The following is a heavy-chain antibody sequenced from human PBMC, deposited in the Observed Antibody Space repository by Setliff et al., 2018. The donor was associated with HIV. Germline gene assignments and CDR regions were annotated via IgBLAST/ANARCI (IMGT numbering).Heavy chain of an antibody. D-gene: IGHD6-19*01. CDR2: VNPNSGNT. J-gene: IGHJ6*03. V-gene: IGHV1-8*02. CDR1: GYTFTSYD. Sequence: ASVKVSCKASGYTFTSYDINWVRQATGRGLAWMGWVNPNSGNTGYAQKFQGRVTMTRNTSIRTVYRELSSLRSEDTAVYYCARGAWYTSGRHSSRYMDVWGKGSTVTVSS. CDR3: ARGAWYTSGRHSSRYMDV.